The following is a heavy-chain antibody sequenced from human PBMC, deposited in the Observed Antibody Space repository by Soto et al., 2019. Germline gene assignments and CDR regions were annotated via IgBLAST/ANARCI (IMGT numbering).Heavy chain of an antibody. CDR2: ISYDSTKT. CDR1: GFTFNSYG. CDR3: ARTRSAWSDFLYYSLDV. Sequence: QVQLVESGGGVVQPGGSLRLSCAASGFTFNSYGMHWVRQGPGNGLEWVAFISYDSTKTYYADSVKGRFTISRDNSNGALYVQMNSLTGEDTAVYYCARTRSAWSDFLYYSLDVWGQGTTVTVSS. J-gene: IGHJ6*02. D-gene: IGHD1-26*01. V-gene: IGHV3-30*03.